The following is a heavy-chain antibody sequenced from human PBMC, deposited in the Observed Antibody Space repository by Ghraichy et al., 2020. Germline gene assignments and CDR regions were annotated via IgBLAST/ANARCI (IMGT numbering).Heavy chain of an antibody. D-gene: IGHD1-26*01. CDR3: ARLMGSSYWYFDL. Sequence: SETLSLTCTVSGGSISSYYWSWIRQPPGKGLEWIGYIYTSGSTNYNPSLKSRVTISVDTSKNQFSLKLSSVTAADTAVYYCARLMGSSYWYFDLWGRGTLVTVSS. CDR1: GGSISSYY. CDR2: IYTSGST. V-gene: IGHV4-4*09. J-gene: IGHJ2*01.